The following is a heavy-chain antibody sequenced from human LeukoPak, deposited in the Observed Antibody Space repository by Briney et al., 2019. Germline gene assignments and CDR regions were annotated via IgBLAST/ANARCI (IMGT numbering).Heavy chain of an antibody. CDR2: INTDGSTT. CDR3: ARVNTGNWYFDL. CDR1: GFTFSRYW. V-gene: IGHV3-74*01. D-gene: IGHD3-10*01. J-gene: IGHJ2*01. Sequence: GGSLRLSCAASGFTFSRYWMHWVRQAPGKGPVWVSRINTDGSTTSYADSVRGRFTISRDNAENTVYLQMNSLGAEDTALYFCARVNTGNWYFDLWGRGTLVTVSS.